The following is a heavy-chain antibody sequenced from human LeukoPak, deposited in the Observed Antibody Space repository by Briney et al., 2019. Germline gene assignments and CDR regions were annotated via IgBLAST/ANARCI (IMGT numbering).Heavy chain of an antibody. J-gene: IGHJ4*02. CDR2: ISDDGSNK. Sequence: GRSLRLSCAASGFTFRSYGMHWVRQAPGKGLEWVAVISDDGSNKYYADSVKGRFTISRDSSKNTLSLQMNSLRVEDTAVYYCAKDNKRYSCDYWGQGTLVTVSS. D-gene: IGHD5-18*01. V-gene: IGHV3-30*18. CDR1: GFTFRSYG. CDR3: AKDNKRYSCDY.